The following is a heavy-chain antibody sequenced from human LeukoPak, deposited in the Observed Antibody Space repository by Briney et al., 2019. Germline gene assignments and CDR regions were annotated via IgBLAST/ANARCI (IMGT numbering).Heavy chain of an antibody. CDR1: GGSIINSNW. CDR3: ARGLVKMATRHFDL. CDR2: IDHSGST. J-gene: IGHJ2*01. D-gene: IGHD5-24*01. V-gene: IGHV4-4*02. Sequence: PSETLSLTCAVSGGSIINSNWWSWVRQPPGKGLEWIGEIDHSGSTSYNPSLKSRVTMSVDRSQNQFSLRLSTVTAADTAVYYCARGLVKMATRHFDLWGRGTLVTVSS.